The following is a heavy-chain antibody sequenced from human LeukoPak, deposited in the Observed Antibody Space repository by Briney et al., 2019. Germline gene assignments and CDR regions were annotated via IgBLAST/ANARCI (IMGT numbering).Heavy chain of an antibody. CDR1: GGSISSGSYY. V-gene: IGHV4-61*09. D-gene: IGHD3-10*01. J-gene: IGHJ6*03. CDR2: IYTSGST. CDR3: ARSVGGSYYYYYMDV. Sequence: PSETLSLTCTVSGGSISSGSYYWPWIRQPAGKGLEWIGQIYTSGSTNYNPSLKSRVTISVDTSKNQFSLNLNFVTAADTAVYFCARSVGGSYYYYYMDVWGTGTTVTVSS.